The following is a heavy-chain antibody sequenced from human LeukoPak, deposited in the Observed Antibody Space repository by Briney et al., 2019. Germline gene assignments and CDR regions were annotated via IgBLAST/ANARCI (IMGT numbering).Heavy chain of an antibody. Sequence: SETLSLTCTVSGGSISSSSYYWGWIRQPPGKGLEWIGSIYYSGSTYYNPSLRSRVTISVDTSKNQFSLKLSSVTAADTAVYYCARVAIFGVVIYYFDYWGQGTLVTVSS. J-gene: IGHJ4*02. CDR1: GGSISSSSYY. CDR3: ARVAIFGVVIYYFDY. D-gene: IGHD3-3*01. V-gene: IGHV4-39*07. CDR2: IYYSGST.